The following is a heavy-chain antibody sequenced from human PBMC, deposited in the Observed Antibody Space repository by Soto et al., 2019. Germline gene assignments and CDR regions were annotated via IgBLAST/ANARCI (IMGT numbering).Heavy chain of an antibody. CDR1: GGSISSYY. D-gene: IGHD2-15*01. CDR2: IYYSGST. J-gene: IGHJ6*03. CDR3: ARSYRRYCSGGSCYSYYYYYMDV. Sequence: QVQLQESGPGLVKPSETLSLTCTVSGGSISSYYWSWIRQPPGQGLEWIGYIYYSGSTNYNPSLKSRVTISVDTSKNQFSLKLSSVTAADTAVYYCARSYRRYCSGGSCYSYYYYYMDVWVKGTTVTVSS. V-gene: IGHV4-59*01.